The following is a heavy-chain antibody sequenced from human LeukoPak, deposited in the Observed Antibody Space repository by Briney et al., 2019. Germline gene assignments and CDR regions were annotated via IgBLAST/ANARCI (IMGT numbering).Heavy chain of an antibody. CDR2: ISRSGST. J-gene: IGHJ6*03. D-gene: IGHD1-26*01. CDR3: ARGYIGNSGRYYYYMDV. V-gene: IGHV4-38-2*01. CDR1: DYSISSGYH. Sequence: SETLSLTCAVSDYSISSGYHWGWLRQPPEKGLEWIGSISRSGSTYYSPSLKGRVIMSVDSSKNEFSLNLSSVTAADTAVYYCARGYIGNSGRYYYYMDVWGKGTTVTVSS.